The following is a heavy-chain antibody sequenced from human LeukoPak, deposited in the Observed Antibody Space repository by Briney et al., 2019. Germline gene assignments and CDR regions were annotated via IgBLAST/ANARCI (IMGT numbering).Heavy chain of an antibody. CDR3: GRYDHPVITPIDS. CDR2: IYSGGNT. J-gene: IGHJ4*02. D-gene: IGHD3-3*01. Sequence: SETLSLTCTVSGGSISSSSYYWGRIRQPPGTGLEWIGSIYSGGNTYYNPSLKSRVTISVDASKNQCSLRLSSVTAADTAVYYCGRYDHPVITPIDSWGQGTLVTVSS. V-gene: IGHV4-39*01. CDR1: GGSISSSSYY.